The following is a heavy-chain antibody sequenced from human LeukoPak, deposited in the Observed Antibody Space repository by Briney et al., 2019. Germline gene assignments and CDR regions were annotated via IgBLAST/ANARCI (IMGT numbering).Heavy chain of an antibody. CDR2: IYSSGAT. CDR3: ARATWGYQFDS. V-gene: IGHV3-66*01. CDR1: GFTFTNAW. Sequence: GGSLRLSCAASGFTFTNAWMSWVRQAPGKGLEWVSVIYSSGATYYADFVKGRFSISRDESNNTVYLQMNSLRVEDTAVYYCARATWGYQFDSWGQGTLVTVSS. J-gene: IGHJ4*02. D-gene: IGHD5-12*01.